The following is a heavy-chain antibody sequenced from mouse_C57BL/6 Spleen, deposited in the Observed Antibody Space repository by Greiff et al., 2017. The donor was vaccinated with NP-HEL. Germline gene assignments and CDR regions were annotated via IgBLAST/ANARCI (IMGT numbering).Heavy chain of an antibody. V-gene: IGHV5-4*01. CDR3: ARDRSWDYYYAMDY. CDR1: GFTFSSYA. Sequence: DVMLVESGGGLVKPGGSLKLSCAASGFTFSSYAMSWVRQTPEKRLEWVATISDGGSYTYYPDNVKGRFTISRDNAKNNLYLQMSHLKSEDTAMYYCARDRSWDYYYAMDYWGQGTSVTVSS. CDR2: ISDGGSYT. D-gene: IGHD4-1*01. J-gene: IGHJ4*01.